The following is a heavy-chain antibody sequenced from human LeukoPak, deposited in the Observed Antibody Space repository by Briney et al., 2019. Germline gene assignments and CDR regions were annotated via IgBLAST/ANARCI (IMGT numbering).Heavy chain of an antibody. CDR1: GYTFTSYD. Sequence: GASVKVSCTASGYTFTSYDISWVRQATGQGLEWMGWMNPNSGNTGYAQKFQGRVTMTRNTSISTAYMELSSLRSEDTAVYYCARRYYGSGPWAMDVWGQGTTVTVSS. V-gene: IGHV1-8*01. CDR3: ARRYYGSGPWAMDV. D-gene: IGHD3-10*01. J-gene: IGHJ6*02. CDR2: MNPNSGNT.